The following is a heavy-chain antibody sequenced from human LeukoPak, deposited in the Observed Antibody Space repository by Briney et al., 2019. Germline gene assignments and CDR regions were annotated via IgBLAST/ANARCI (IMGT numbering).Heavy chain of an antibody. D-gene: IGHD5/OR15-5a*01. CDR3: ARHSSVRSPFDY. V-gene: IGHV4-4*07. CDR1: GASITSYY. Sequence: SETLSLTCAVSGASITSYYWSWIRQSAGKGLEWIGRVYASGSTYHNPSLKSRVTISVDTSKNQFSLKLSSVTAADTAVYYCARHSSVRSPFDYWGQGTLVAVPS. CDR2: VYASGST. J-gene: IGHJ4*02.